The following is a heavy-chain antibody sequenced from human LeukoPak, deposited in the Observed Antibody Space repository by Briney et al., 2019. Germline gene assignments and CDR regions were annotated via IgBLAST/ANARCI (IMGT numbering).Heavy chain of an antibody. D-gene: IGHD4-17*01. J-gene: IGHJ4*02. V-gene: IGHV4-34*01. CDR2: INHSGST. CDR1: GGTFSGYY. CDR3: ARSGYGDYFDY. Sequence: SETLSLTCAVYGGTFSGYYWSWIRQPPGKGLEWIGEINHSGSTNYNPSLKSRVTISVDTSKNQFSLKLSSVTAADTAVYYCARSGYGDYFDYWGQGILVTVSS.